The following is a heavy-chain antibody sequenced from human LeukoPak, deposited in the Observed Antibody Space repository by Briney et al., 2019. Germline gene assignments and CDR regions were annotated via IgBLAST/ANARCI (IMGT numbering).Heavy chain of an antibody. J-gene: IGHJ6*02. CDR1: GGSISSSNW. CDR2: IYHSGST. V-gene: IGHV4-4*02. Sequence: SETLSPTCAVSGGSISSSNWWSWVRQPPGKGLEWIGEIYHSGSTNYNPSLKSRVTISVDTSKNQFSLKLSSVTAADTAVYYCARHLKSDGMDVWGQGTTVTVSS. CDR3: ARHLKSDGMDV.